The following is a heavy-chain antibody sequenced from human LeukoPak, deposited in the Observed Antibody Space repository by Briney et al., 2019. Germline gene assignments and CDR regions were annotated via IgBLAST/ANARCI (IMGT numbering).Heavy chain of an antibody. CDR1: GFTFSSYA. J-gene: IGHJ4*02. CDR3: ARPVEMATIFLDY. CDR2: ISYDGSNK. V-gene: IGHV3-30-3*01. Sequence: PGRSLRLSCAASGFTFSSYAMHWVRQAPGKGLEWVAVISYDGSNKYYADSVKGRFTISRDDSKNTLYLQMNSLRAEDTAVYYCARPVEMATIFLDYWGQGTLVTVSS. D-gene: IGHD5-24*01.